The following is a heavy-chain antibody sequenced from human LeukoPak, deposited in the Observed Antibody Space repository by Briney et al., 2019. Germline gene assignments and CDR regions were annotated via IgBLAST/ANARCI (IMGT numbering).Heavy chain of an antibody. CDR2: ISASGGSI. Sequence: GGSLRLSCAASGFTFTSNAVSWVRQAPGKGLEWVSTISASGGSIYYAGSVKARFTISRDISKNTLYLQINSLRAEDTAVYHCAIEYYYYMDVWGKGTTVTVSS. CDR3: AIEYYYYMDV. J-gene: IGHJ6*03. CDR1: GFTFTSNA. V-gene: IGHV3-23*01.